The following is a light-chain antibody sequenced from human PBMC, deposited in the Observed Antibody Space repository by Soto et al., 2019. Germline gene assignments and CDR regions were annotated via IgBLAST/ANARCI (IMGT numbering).Light chain of an antibody. CDR1: RNNIGADYA. Sequence: QSALTQPPSVSGAPGQRVSISCSGTRNNIGADYAAHWYQQLPGKAPTLLIYGNTNRQSGVPDRFSGSRSGTSASLTITGLQADDEADYYCQSYDTRLSTVVFGGGTKLTVL. J-gene: IGLJ2*01. CDR2: GNT. CDR3: QSYDTRLSTVV. V-gene: IGLV1-40*01.